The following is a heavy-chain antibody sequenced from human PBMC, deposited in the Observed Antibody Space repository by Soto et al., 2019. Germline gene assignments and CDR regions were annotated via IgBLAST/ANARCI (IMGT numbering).Heavy chain of an antibody. J-gene: IGHJ5*02. CDR2: IKQDGSEK. V-gene: IGHV3-7*03. D-gene: IGHD2-8*01. Sequence: EVQLVESGGGLVQPGGSLRLSCAASGFTFSSYWMSWVRQAPGKGLEWVANIKQDGSEKYYVDSVKGRFTISRDNAKNSLYLQMNSLRAEDTAVYYCARVNKDIVLMVYAQLDVLWFDPWGQGTLVTVSS. CDR1: GFTFSSYW. CDR3: ARVNKDIVLMVYAQLDVLWFDP.